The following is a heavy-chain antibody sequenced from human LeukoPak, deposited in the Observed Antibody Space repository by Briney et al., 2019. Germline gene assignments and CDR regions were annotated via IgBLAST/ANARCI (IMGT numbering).Heavy chain of an antibody. J-gene: IGHJ4*02. D-gene: IGHD3-22*01. CDR3: ARDVGYYYDSSGYYD. CDR1: GFTFSSYW. CDR2: INSDGSST. V-gene: IGHV3-74*01. Sequence: GGSLRLSCAASGFTFSSYWMHWVRQAPGKGLVWVSRINSDGSSTSYADSVKGRFTISRDNAKNTLYLQMNSLRAEDTAVYYCARDVGYYYDSSGYYDWGQGTLVTVSS.